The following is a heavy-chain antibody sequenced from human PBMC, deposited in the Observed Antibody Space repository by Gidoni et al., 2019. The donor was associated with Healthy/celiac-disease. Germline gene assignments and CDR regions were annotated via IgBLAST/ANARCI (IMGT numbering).Heavy chain of an antibody. J-gene: IGHJ4*02. CDR2: INHSGST. CDR3: ARVRRGYSYGYPYYFAY. CDR1: GGSFSGYY. D-gene: IGHD5-18*01. Sequence: QGQLQQWGAGLLKPSETLSLTCAVEGGSFSGYYWSWIRQPPGKGLEWIGEINHSGSTNYNPSLKGRVTISVDTSKTQFSLKLSSVTAADTAVYYCARVRRGYSYGYPYYFAYWGQGTLVTVSS. V-gene: IGHV4-34*01.